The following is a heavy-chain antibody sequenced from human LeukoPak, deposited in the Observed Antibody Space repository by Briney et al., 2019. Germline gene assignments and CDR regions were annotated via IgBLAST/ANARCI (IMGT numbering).Heavy chain of an antibody. CDR3: ARRSQGNGVITANNWFDP. Sequence: KPSETLSLTCTVSGGSISSSYWGWIRQPPGKGLEWIGYIYYSGSTNYNPSLKSRVTISVDTSKNQFSLKLTSVTAADTAVYYCARRSQGNGVITANNWFDPWGQGTLVTVSS. J-gene: IGHJ5*02. D-gene: IGHD3-16*01. CDR1: GGSISSSY. CDR2: IYYSGST. V-gene: IGHV4-59*08.